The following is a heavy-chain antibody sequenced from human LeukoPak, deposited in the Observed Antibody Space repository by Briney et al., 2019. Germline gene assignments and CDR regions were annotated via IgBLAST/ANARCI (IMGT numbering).Heavy chain of an antibody. V-gene: IGHV3-30*02. CDR2: IRYDGSNK. CDR1: GFSFSTYG. J-gene: IGHJ4*02. Sequence: GGSLRLSCAASGFSFSTYGMHWVRQAPGKGLEWVAHIRYDGSNKDYADSAKGRFTISRDNSKNTLYLQMDSLRAGDTAVYYCAREFLFDYWGQGTLVTVSS. D-gene: IGHD2-21*01. CDR3: AREFLFDY.